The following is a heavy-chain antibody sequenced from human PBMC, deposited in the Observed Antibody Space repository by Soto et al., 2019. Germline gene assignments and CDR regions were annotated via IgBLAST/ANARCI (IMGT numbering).Heavy chain of an antibody. Sequence: QVQLVQSGAEVEKPGASVKVSCKASGYTFTSKGITWVRQAPGQGLEWMGWISTYNGNTNYAQKLQDRVIMSTDPSTSTVYMELRSLRSDDTAVYYCARGVVVPAATGKSWFDPWGQGTLVTVSS. J-gene: IGHJ5*02. CDR3: ARGVVVPAATGKSWFDP. V-gene: IGHV1-18*01. CDR1: GYTFTSKG. D-gene: IGHD2-2*01. CDR2: ISTYNGNT.